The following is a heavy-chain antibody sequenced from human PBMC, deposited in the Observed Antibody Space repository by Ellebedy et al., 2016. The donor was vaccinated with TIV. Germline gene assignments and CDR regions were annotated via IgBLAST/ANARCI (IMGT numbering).Heavy chain of an antibody. CDR1: GGSISSYY. Sequence: SETLSLTCTVSGGSISSYYWSWIRQPPGKGLEWIGYIYYSGSTNYNPSLKSRVTISVDTSKNQFSLKLSSVTAADTAMYYCVRGPGRGYSFEEWGQGTLVTVSS. D-gene: IGHD2-21*01. CDR3: VRGPGRGYSFEE. V-gene: IGHV4-59*01. CDR2: IYYSGST. J-gene: IGHJ1*01.